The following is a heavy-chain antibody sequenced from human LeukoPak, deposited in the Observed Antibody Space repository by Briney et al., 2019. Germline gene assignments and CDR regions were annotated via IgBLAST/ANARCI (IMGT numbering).Heavy chain of an antibody. D-gene: IGHD3-16*01. CDR3: ARPPGDGNYFDY. Sequence: PVKVSCKASGGTFSSYAISWVRQAPGQGLEWMGGIIPIFGTANYAQKFQGRVTITADESTSTAYMELSSLRSEDTAVYYCARPPGDGNYFDYWGQGTLVTVSS. CDR1: GGTFSSYA. V-gene: IGHV1-69*01. CDR2: IIPIFGTA. J-gene: IGHJ4*02.